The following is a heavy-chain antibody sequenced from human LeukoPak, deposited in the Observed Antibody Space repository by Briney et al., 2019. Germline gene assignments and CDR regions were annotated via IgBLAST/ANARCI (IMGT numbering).Heavy chain of an antibody. CDR1: GDSVSSNSAA. Sequence: SQTLSLTCAISGDSVSSNSAAWNWIRQSPSRGLEWLGRTYYRSKWYNDYAESVKSQITINPDTSKNQFSLQLNSVTPEDTAVYYCARDRLTLYYYDSSGSFDYWGQGTLVTVSS. CDR3: ARDRLTLYYYDSSGSFDY. D-gene: IGHD3-22*01. CDR2: TYYRSKWYN. V-gene: IGHV6-1*01. J-gene: IGHJ4*02.